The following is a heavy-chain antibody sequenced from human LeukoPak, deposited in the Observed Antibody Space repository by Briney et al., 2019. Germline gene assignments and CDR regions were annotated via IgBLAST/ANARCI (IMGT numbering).Heavy chain of an antibody. CDR1: GGSISSGDYY. D-gene: IGHD5-18*01. Sequence: SETLSLTCTVSGGSISSGDYYWSWIRQPPGKGLEWIGYIYYSGSTYYNPSLKSRVTISVDTSKNQFSLKLSSVTAADTAVYYCDTKGYSFGYFQHWGQGTLVTVSS. CDR3: DTKGYSFGYFQH. V-gene: IGHV4-30-4*01. CDR2: IYYSGST. J-gene: IGHJ1*01.